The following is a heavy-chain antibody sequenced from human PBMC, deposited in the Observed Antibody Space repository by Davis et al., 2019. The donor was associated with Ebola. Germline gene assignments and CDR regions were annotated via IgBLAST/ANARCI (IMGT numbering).Heavy chain of an antibody. CDR2: ISGSGGST. J-gene: IGHJ3*02. CDR3: ARDATYYFDSSGYYIAPNDAFDI. V-gene: IGHV3-23*01. CDR1: VITFSSYA. D-gene: IGHD3-22*01. Sequence: PGGSLRLSCTDSVITFSSYAMTWVRQAPGKGLEWVSAISGSGGSTYYADSVKGRFTISRDNSKNTLYLQMNSLRAEDTAVYYCARDATYYFDSSGYYIAPNDAFDIWGQGTMVTVSS.